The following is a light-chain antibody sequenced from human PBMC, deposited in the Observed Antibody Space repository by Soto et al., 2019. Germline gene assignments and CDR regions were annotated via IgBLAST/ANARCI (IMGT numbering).Light chain of an antibody. CDR2: NVY. CDR1: SSDVGAYNF. Sequence: QAVVTQPASVSGSPGRSITISCTGTSSDVGAYNFVSWHQQHPGKAPKLMIYNVYDRPSGISYRFSGSKSGNTASLTISGLQGEDEADYYCSAYTVSRTYVFGTGTKVTVL. J-gene: IGLJ1*01. CDR3: SAYTVSRTYV. V-gene: IGLV2-14*03.